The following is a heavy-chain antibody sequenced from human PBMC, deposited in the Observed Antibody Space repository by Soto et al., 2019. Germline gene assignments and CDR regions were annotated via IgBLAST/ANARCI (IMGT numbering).Heavy chain of an antibody. J-gene: IGHJ5*02. CDR1: GGSISNSY. D-gene: IGHD2-2*01. CDR2: IYYSGFT. CDR3: ARDVEKYGWFDP. V-gene: IGHV4-59*12. Sequence: SETLSLTCNVSGGSISNSYWTWIRQPPGKRLEWIGYIYYSGFTTYNPSLKSRVTMSIGTSKSQFSLKLRSVTSADTAVYYCARDVEKYGWFDPWGQGTLVTVSS.